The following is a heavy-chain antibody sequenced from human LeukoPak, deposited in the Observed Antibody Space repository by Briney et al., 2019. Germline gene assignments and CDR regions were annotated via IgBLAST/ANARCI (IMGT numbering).Heavy chain of an antibody. D-gene: IGHD6-13*01. CDR3: AKGSAVGTDGYYYYYMDV. CDR1: GFTFSSYA. Sequence: GGSLRLSCAASGFTFSSYAMSWVRQAPGKGLEWVSGISGWGRTYYADSVKGRFTISRDNSKTTLYLKMNSLRVEDTAVYYCAKGSAVGTDGYYYYYMDVWGKGTTATFSS. CDR2: ISGWGRT. J-gene: IGHJ6*03. V-gene: IGHV3-23*01.